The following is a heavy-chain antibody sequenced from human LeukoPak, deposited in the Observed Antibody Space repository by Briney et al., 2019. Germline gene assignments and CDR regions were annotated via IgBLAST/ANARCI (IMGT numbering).Heavy chain of an antibody. CDR1: GGSISSYY. CDR2: IYYSGST. Sequence: SETLSLTCTVSGGSISSYYWSWIRQPPGKGLEWIGYIYYSGSTNYNPSLKSRVTISVDTSKNQFSLKLSSVTAADTAVYYCAEADSSGYPFDYWGQGTLVTVSS. V-gene: IGHV4-59*01. CDR3: AEADSSGYPFDY. J-gene: IGHJ4*02. D-gene: IGHD3-22*01.